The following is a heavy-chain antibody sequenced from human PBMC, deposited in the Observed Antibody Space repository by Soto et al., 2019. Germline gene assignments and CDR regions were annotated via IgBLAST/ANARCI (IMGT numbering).Heavy chain of an antibody. CDR1: GFTFGNYG. Sequence: XVSLSLSCESSGFTFGNYGMGWVRQAPGKGLSWVSGISSSSRRTYYADSVRGRFTISRDNSKNTLYLQMDTLRADDTAVYYCAKVAKYGVVIEYFDSWGQGSLVTVSS. CDR3: AKVAKYGVVIEYFDS. D-gene: IGHD3-3*01. CDR2: ISSSSRRT. V-gene: IGHV3-23*01. J-gene: IGHJ4*02.